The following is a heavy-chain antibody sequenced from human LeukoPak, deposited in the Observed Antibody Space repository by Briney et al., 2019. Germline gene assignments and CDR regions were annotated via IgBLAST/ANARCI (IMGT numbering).Heavy chain of an antibody. CDR1: GFTFSSYS. CDR2: ISSSSSYI. V-gene: IGHV3-21*01. Sequence: PGGSLRLSCAASGFTFSSYSMYWVRQAPGKGLEWVSSISSSSSYIYYADSVKGRFTISRDNAKNSLYLQMNSLRAEDTAVYYCARIVSTIGGRGFDYWGQGTLVTVSS. J-gene: IGHJ4*02. D-gene: IGHD5/OR15-5a*01. CDR3: ARIVSTIGGRGFDY.